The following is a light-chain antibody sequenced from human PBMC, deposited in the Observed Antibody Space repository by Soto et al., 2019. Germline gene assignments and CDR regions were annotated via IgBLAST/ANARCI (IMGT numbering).Light chain of an antibody. V-gene: IGKV1-5*03. CDR1: QSISMW. CDR3: QQYNTYCT. Sequence: DIEMTQSPSTLSASVGDRVTITCRASQSISMWLAWYQQKPGKAPKLLIYKASTLKSGVPSRFSGSGSGTEFTLTINSLHPDDSATYYCQQYNTYCTFGQGTKVDIK. CDR2: KAS. J-gene: IGKJ1*01.